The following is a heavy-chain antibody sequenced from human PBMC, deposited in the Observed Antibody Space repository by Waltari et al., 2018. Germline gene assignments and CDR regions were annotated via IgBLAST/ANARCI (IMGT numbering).Heavy chain of an antibody. CDR1: GFTFSSYA. J-gene: IGHJ4*02. CDR3: AREWASAVAGKKGFDY. D-gene: IGHD6-19*01. CDR2: ISYDGSNK. V-gene: IGHV3-30-3*01. Sequence: QVQLVESGGGVVQPGRSLRLSCAASGFTFSSYAMHWVRQAPGKGLEWVAVISYDGSNKYYADSVKGRFTISRDNSKNTLYLQMNSLRAEDTAVYYCAREWASAVAGKKGFDYWGQGTLVTVSS.